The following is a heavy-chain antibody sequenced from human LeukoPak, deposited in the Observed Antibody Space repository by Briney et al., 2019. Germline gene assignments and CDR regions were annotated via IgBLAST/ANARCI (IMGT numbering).Heavy chain of an antibody. D-gene: IGHD1-14*01. Sequence: GGSLRLSCVASGFTFSSYAMTWVRQAPGKGLEWVSTISGSGGSTYYADSVKGRFTTSRDNSQNMLYLQMNSLRAEDTAVYYCARPGPDAFDIWGQGTMVTVSS. CDR1: GFTFSSYA. CDR2: ISGSGGST. J-gene: IGHJ3*02. V-gene: IGHV3-23*01. CDR3: ARPGPDAFDI.